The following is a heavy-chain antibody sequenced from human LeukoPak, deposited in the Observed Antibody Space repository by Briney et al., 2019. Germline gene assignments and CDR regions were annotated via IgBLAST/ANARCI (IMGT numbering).Heavy chain of an antibody. CDR2: IIPIFGTA. CDR3: ARGPYRGYKGYYIDY. V-gene: IGHV1-69*06. J-gene: IGHJ4*02. Sequence: SVKVSCKASGGTFSSYAISWVRQAPGQGLEWMGGIIPIFGTANYAQKFQGRVTITADKSTSTAYMELSSLRSEDTAVYYCARGPYRGYKGYYIDYWGQGTLVTVSS. CDR1: GGTFSSYA. D-gene: IGHD5-12*01.